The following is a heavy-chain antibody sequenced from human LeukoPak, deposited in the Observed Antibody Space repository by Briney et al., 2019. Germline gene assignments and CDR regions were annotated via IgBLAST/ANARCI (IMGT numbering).Heavy chain of an antibody. CDR1: GYTFTSYG. CDR3: ARLADLANTYYDSSGYSPDY. Sequence: GASVKVSCKASGYTFTSYGISWVRQAPGQGLEWMGWISAYNGNTNYAQKLQGRVTMTTDTSTSTAYMELRSLRSDDTAVYYCARLADLANTYYDSSGYSPDYWGQGTLVTVSS. J-gene: IGHJ4*02. CDR2: ISAYNGNT. V-gene: IGHV1-18*01. D-gene: IGHD3-22*01.